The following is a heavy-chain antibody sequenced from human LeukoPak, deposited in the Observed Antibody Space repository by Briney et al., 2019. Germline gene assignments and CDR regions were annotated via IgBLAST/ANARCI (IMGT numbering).Heavy chain of an antibody. CDR3: ARVARWLQPESDFDY. CDR2: ISAYNGNT. Sequence: ASVKVSCKASGYTFTSYGISWVRQAPGQGLEWIGWISAYNGNTNYAQKLQGRVTMTTDTSTSTAYLELRSLRSDDTAVYYCARVARWLQPESDFDYWGQGTLVTVSS. D-gene: IGHD5-24*01. J-gene: IGHJ4*02. V-gene: IGHV1-18*01. CDR1: GYTFTSYG.